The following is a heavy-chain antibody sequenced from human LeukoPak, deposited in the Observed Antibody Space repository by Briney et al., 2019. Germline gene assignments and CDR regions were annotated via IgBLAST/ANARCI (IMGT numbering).Heavy chain of an antibody. CDR2: IDHDGDA. CDR1: VVPFSNYC. V-gene: IGHV4-34*01. Sequence: SETLSPTCAIHVVPFSNYCWSWIRQSPGRELEWIVDIDHDGDATHNPSLRSRIGTAIDTSKNQFSLRLNSVTAADTAVYYCARTARSTPSDGLDVWGQGTTVTVSS. J-gene: IGHJ6*02. D-gene: IGHD5/OR15-5a*01. CDR3: ARTARSTPSDGLDV.